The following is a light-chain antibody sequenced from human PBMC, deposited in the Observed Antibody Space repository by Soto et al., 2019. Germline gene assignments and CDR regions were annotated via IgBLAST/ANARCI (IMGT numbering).Light chain of an antibody. V-gene: IGKV3-20*01. CDR1: QTVTSSY. CDR3: QQYGGSRWT. CDR2: ATS. Sequence: EIVLTHSPCTLSLSPWERATLSCMSSQTVTSSYFAWYQQRPGQAPRLLIYATSSRATGIPGRFSGSGSGTDFTLTISSLDPEDFAVYYCQQYGGSRWTFGQGTKVDIK. J-gene: IGKJ1*01.